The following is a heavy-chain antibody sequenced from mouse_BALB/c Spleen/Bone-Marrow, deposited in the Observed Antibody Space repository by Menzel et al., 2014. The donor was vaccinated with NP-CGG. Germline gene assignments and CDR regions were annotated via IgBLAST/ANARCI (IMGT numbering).Heavy chain of an antibody. CDR3: TRQGFAC. Sequence: VKLMESGPELLKPGASVKISCKATGYTFSSYWIERVKQRTGHGLEWIGEILPGSGNTHYNEKFKGKATFTADTSSNTAYMQLSSLTSEDSAVYYCTRQGFACWGQGTLVAVSA. CDR2: ILPGSGNT. J-gene: IGHJ3*01. V-gene: IGHV1-9*01. CDR1: GYTFSSYW.